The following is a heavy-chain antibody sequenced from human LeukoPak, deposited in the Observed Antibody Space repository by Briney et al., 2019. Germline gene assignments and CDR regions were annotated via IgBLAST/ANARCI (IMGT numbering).Heavy chain of an antibody. Sequence: GGSLRLSCAASGFTFSSYGMHWVRQAPGKGLEWVAVIWYDGSNKYYADSVKGRFTISRDNSKSTLYLQMNSLRAEDTAVYYCARGSVILWWRTANYYFDYWGQGTLVTVSS. V-gene: IGHV3-33*01. J-gene: IGHJ4*02. CDR1: GFTFSSYG. CDR3: ARGSVILWWRTANYYFDY. CDR2: IWYDGSNK. D-gene: IGHD2-21*01.